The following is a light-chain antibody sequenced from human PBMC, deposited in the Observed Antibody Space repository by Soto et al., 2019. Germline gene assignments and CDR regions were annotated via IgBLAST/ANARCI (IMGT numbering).Light chain of an antibody. CDR3: QQYNKWPLT. CDR2: AVS. V-gene: IGKV3-15*01. Sequence: EILMTQSPGTLSASPGERATLSCRASQSVSSNLAWYQQKPGQAPRLLIYAVSTRATGIPARFSGSGSGTEFPLTISSLQSEDFAVDYCQQYNKWPLTFGQGTKVEIK. CDR1: QSVSSN. J-gene: IGKJ1*01.